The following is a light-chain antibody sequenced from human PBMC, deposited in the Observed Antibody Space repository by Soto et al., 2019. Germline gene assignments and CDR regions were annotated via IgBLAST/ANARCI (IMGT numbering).Light chain of an antibody. Sequence: EIVLTQSPGTLSLSPGERATLSCRASQSVSSSYLAWYQQKPGQAPRLLIYGASSRATGIPDRFSGSGSGREFTLTISRLEPEDFAVYYCQQYSSAPTTFGQGTKVEIK. CDR3: QQYSSAPTT. J-gene: IGKJ1*01. CDR2: GAS. V-gene: IGKV3-20*01. CDR1: QSVSSSY.